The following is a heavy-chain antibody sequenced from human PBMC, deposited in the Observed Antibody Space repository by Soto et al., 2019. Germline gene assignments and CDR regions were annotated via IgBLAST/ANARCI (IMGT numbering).Heavy chain of an antibody. CDR2: IIPIFGTA. CDR1: GGTFSSYA. J-gene: IGHJ6*02. Sequence: SVKVSCKASGGTFSSYAISWVRKAPGQRLERMGGIIPIFGTANYAQKFQGRVTITADESTSTAYMELSSLRSEDTAVYYCARDSTVEMATEDQIQYYYYGMDVWGQGTTVTVSS. V-gene: IGHV1-69*13. D-gene: IGHD5-12*01. CDR3: ARDSTVEMATEDQIQYYYYGMDV.